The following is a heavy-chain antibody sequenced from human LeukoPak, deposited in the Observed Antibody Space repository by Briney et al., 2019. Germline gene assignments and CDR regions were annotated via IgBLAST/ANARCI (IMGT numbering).Heavy chain of an antibody. CDR3: ASYYDSSGYLGY. J-gene: IGHJ4*02. V-gene: IGHV1-8*01. CDR1: GYTFTSYD. Sequence: ASVKVSCKASGYTFTSYDINWVRQATGQGLEWMGWMNPNRGNTGYAQKFQGRVTMTRNTSINTAYIELSSLRSEDPAVYYCASYYDSSGYLGYWGQGTLVTVSS. D-gene: IGHD3-22*01. CDR2: MNPNRGNT.